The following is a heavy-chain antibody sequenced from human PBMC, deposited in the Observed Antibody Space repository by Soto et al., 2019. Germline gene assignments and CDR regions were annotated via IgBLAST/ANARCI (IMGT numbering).Heavy chain of an antibody. CDR2: ISYDGSNK. J-gene: IGHJ6*02. CDR1: GFTFSSYG. CDR3: AKDVVVGATTGLGDYYYYYGMDV. Sequence: GGSLRLSCAASGFTFSSYGMHWVRQAPGKGLEWVAVISYDGSNKYYADSVKGRFTISRDNSKNTLYLQMNSLRAEDTAVYYCAKDVVVGATTGLGDYYYYYGMDVWGQGTTVTVSS. D-gene: IGHD1-26*01. V-gene: IGHV3-30*18.